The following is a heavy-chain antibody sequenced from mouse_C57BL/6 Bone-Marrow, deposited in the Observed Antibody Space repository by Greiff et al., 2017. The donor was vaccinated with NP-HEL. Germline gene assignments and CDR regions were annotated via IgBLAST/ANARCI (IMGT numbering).Heavy chain of an antibody. Sequence: QVQLQQSGAELARPGASVKLSCKASGYTFTSYGISWVKQRTGQGLEWIGEIYPRSGNTYYNEKFKGKATLTADKSSSTAYMELRSLTSEDAAVYFCARRCRSNPFAYWGQGTLVTVSA. V-gene: IGHV1-81*01. D-gene: IGHD2-5*01. CDR1: GYTFTSYG. J-gene: IGHJ3*01. CDR2: IYPRSGNT. CDR3: ARRCRSNPFAY.